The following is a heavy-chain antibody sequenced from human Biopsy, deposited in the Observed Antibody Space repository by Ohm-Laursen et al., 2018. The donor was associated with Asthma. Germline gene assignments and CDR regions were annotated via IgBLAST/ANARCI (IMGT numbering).Heavy chain of an antibody. CDR3: ARKAGSCISRTCYSLDF. J-gene: IGHJ4*02. CDR2: INSGFGTT. V-gene: IGHV1-69*13. D-gene: IGHD2-2*01. CDR1: GGTFNTYV. Sequence: SVKVSCKSLGGTFNTYVIGWVRQAPRQGLEWMGGINSGFGTTTYPQKFQDRVTITADDSTSTVYMELSSLRSEDTAVYYCARKAGSCISRTCYSLDFWGQGTLVTVSS.